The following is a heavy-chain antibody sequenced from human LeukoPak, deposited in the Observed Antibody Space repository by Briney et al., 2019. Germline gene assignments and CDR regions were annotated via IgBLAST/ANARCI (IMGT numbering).Heavy chain of an antibody. V-gene: IGHV3-15*01. CDR1: GFTFNTYW. CDR2: IKPKTDGETT. CDR3: ITPLPYSAQ. J-gene: IGHJ4*02. Sequence: GGSLRLSCTASGFTFNTYWVGWVRQAPGKGLEWVGRIKPKTDGETTEYAAPVKDRFSISRDDSKSMMYLQMNSLKTEDTAVYYCITPLPYSAQGGQGTLVTVSS. D-gene: IGHD2-21*01.